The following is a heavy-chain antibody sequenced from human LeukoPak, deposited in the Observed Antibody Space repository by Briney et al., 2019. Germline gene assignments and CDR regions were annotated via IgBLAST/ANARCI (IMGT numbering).Heavy chain of an antibody. D-gene: IGHD5-24*01. Sequence: SVKVSCKASGGTFISYAISWVRQAPGQGLEWMGGIIPIFGTANYAQKFQGRVTITADKSTSTAYMELSSLRSEDTAVDYCARDQEMATTGEAFDIWGQGTMVTVSS. CDR3: ARDQEMATTGEAFDI. J-gene: IGHJ3*02. CDR2: IIPIFGTA. CDR1: GGTFISYA. V-gene: IGHV1-69*06.